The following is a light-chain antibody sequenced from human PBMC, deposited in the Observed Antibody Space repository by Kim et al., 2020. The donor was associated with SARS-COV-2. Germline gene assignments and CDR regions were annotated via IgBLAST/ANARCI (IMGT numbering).Light chain of an antibody. CDR1: SSNIATNY. Sequence: QSVLTQPPSASGTPGQRVTISCSGSSSNIATNYVSWYQLVPGTAPKLLIYRNNQRTSGVPDRFSDSKSGTSASLAISGLRSEDEADYYCASWDDNVSGPVFGGGTQLTVL. V-gene: IGLV1-47*01. J-gene: IGLJ3*02. CDR3: ASWDDNVSGPV. CDR2: RNN.